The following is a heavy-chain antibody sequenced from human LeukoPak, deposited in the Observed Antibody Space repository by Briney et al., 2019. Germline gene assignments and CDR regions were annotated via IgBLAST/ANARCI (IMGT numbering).Heavy chain of an antibody. CDR3: ARVNELLWDDY. D-gene: IGHD1-26*01. J-gene: IGHJ4*02. Sequence: GGSLRLSCAASGFTFSSYSMNWVRQAPGKGLEWVSYISSSSSTIYYADSVKGRFTISRDNAKNSLYLQMNSLRAEDTAVYYCARVNELLWDDYWGQGTLVTVSS. CDR1: GFTFSSYS. V-gene: IGHV3-48*01. CDR2: ISSSSSTI.